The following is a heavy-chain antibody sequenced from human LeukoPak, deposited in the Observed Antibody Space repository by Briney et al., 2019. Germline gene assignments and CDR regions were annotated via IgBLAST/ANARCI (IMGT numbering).Heavy chain of an antibody. D-gene: IGHD5-12*01. V-gene: IGHV4-34*01. Sequence: KPSETLSLTASVYGGTFIGLYWVWDRQPPGRGLEWIGEINHSRSTNYNPSLKSRVTTSVDTSKNQFSLKLSSVTAADTAVYYCARQVDVGISGTRGQGKLFTVSS. CDR3: ARQVDVGISGT. CDR1: GGTFIGLY. CDR2: INHSRST. J-gene: IGHJ4*02.